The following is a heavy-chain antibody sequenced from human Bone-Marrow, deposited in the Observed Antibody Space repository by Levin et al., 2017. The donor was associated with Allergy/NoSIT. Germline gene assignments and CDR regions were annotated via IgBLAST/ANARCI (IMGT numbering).Heavy chain of an antibody. V-gene: IGHV1-8*01. Sequence: GASVKVSCKASGYTFTSYDINWVRQATGQGLEWMGWMNPNSGNTGYAQKFQGRVTMTRNTSISTAYMELSSLRSEDTAVYYCARAVQLVRGGRVRYNWFDPWGQGTLVTVSS. CDR1: GYTFTSYD. CDR2: MNPNSGNT. D-gene: IGHD6-13*01. CDR3: ARAVQLVRGGRVRYNWFDP. J-gene: IGHJ5*02.